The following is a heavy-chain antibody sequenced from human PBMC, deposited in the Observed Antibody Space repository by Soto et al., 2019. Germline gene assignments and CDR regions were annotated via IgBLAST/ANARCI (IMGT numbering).Heavy chain of an antibody. CDR2: LSAHSGDT. J-gene: IGHJ4*01. D-gene: IGHD2-15*01. CDR1: GYTFTNYP. Sequence: QVNLVQSGAEVKNPGASVKFSCKASGYTFTNYPLAWVRRAPGHGLEWMGWLSAHSGDTHYAQKFQDRVTMTTDTSTDTAYLELGSLNSSATAVDFCERANDMPFVAPAYLGNGTLFTVS. V-gene: IGHV1-18*01. CDR3: ERANDMPFVAPAY.